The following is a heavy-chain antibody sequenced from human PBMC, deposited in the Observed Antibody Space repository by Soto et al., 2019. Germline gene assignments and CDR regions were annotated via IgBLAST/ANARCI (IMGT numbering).Heavy chain of an antibody. V-gene: IGHV4-59*08. D-gene: IGHD2-2*01. J-gene: IGHJ3*02. CDR1: GCSISSYS. CDR2: IYYSGST. Sequence: PSETLSLTCTVSGCSISSYSWSWIRQPPGKGLEWIGYIYYSGSTNYNPSLKSRVTISVDTSKNQFSLKLSSVTAADTAVYYCARRGEDIVVVPAALDAFDIWGQGTMVTVSS. CDR3: ARRGEDIVVVPAALDAFDI.